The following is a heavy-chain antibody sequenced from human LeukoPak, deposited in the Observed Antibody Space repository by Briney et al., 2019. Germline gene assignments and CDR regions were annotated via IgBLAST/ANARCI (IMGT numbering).Heavy chain of an antibody. CDR1: GFTFSSYA. Sequence: PGGSLRLSCAASGFTFSSYAMHWVRQAPGKGLEWVAVISYDGSNKYYADSVKGRFTISRDNSKNTLHLQMNSLRAEDTAVYYCAKESGYYPNYFDYWGQGTLVTVSS. D-gene: IGHD3-22*01. J-gene: IGHJ4*02. V-gene: IGHV3-30*04. CDR3: AKESGYYPNYFDY. CDR2: ISYDGSNK.